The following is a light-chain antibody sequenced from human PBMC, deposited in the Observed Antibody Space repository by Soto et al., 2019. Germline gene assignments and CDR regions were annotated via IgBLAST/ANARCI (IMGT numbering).Light chain of an antibody. CDR1: QSVSSNY. CDR3: QHYGSSLSIT. J-gene: IGKJ5*01. CDR2: GAS. Sequence: EIVLTQSPGTLSLSPGERATLSCRARQSVSSNYLGWYQQKPGQAPRLLIYGASSRATGIPDRFNGSGSGTDFTLTISRLEPEEFAVYYCQHYGSSLSITFGQGTRLEIK. V-gene: IGKV3-20*01.